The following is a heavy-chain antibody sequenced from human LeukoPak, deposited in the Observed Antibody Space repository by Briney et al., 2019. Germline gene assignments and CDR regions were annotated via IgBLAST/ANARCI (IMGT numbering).Heavy chain of an antibody. J-gene: IGHJ6*03. CDR3: ARDAIFGSYMDV. Sequence: PSETLSLTCAVYGGSFSGYYWSWIRQPPGKGLEWIGEINHSGSTNYNPSLKSRVTISVDTSKNQFSLKLSSVTAADTAVYYCARDAIFGSYMDVWGKGTTVTVSS. CDR1: GGSFSGYY. V-gene: IGHV4-34*01. D-gene: IGHD3-3*01. CDR2: INHSGST.